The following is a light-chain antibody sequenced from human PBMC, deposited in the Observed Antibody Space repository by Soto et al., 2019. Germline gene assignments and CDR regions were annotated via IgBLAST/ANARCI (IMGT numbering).Light chain of an antibody. CDR2: GPS. CDR3: QQYGNSPPNT. J-gene: IGKJ2*01. CDR1: QSVSSSY. Sequence: EIVLTQSPGTLSLSPGERATLSCRASQSVSSSYLAWYQQKPGQAPRLLIYGPSSRDTGNPDRFSGSGSGTDFTLTISRLEPEDFAVYFCQQYGNSPPNTFGQGTKVEIK. V-gene: IGKV3-20*01.